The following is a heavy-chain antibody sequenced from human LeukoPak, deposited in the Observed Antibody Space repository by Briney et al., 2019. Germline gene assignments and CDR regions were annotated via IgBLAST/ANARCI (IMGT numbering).Heavy chain of an antibody. V-gene: IGHV1-2*02. CDR3: ALTPGSYYYYYYMDV. Sequence: GASVKVSCKASGYTFTGYYMHWVRQAPGQGLEWMGWINPNSGGTNYAQKFQGRVTMTRDTSISTAYMELSRLRSDDTAVYYCALTPGSYYYYYYMDVWGKGTTVTVSS. CDR2: INPNSGGT. J-gene: IGHJ6*03. CDR1: GYTFTGYY. D-gene: IGHD4-23*01.